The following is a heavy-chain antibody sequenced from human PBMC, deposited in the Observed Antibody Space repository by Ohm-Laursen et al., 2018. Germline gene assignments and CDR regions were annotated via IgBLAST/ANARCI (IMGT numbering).Heavy chain of an antibody. CDR2: IYYSGST. D-gene: IGHD6-6*01. CDR1: GGSISSYY. Sequence: SDTLSLTCSVSGGSISSYYWTWIRQPPGKGLERIGYIYYSGSTNYNPSLNGRVSIAVDTSKNQFSLRLNSVTAADTALYYCVLYSSFSVSWGQGTLVTVSS. V-gene: IGHV4-59*08. J-gene: IGHJ5*02. CDR3: VLYSSFSVS.